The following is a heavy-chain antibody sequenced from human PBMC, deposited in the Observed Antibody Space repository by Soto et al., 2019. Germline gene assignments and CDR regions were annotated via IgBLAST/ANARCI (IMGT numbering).Heavy chain of an antibody. CDR2: IVVGSGNT. CDR1: GFTFTSSA. J-gene: IGHJ6*02. Sequence: SVKVSCNASGFTFTSSAVQCVRQARGQRLEWIGWIVVGSGNTNYAQKFQERVTITRDMSTSTAYMELSSLRSEDTAVYYCAADRDCSSTSCYEGRYYYGMDVWGQGTTVTVSS. V-gene: IGHV1-58*01. CDR3: AADRDCSSTSCYEGRYYYGMDV. D-gene: IGHD2-2*01.